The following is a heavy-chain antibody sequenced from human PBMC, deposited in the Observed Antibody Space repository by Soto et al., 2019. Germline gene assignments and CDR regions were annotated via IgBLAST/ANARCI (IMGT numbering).Heavy chain of an antibody. D-gene: IGHD3-3*01. CDR2: IYHSGST. Sequence: SETLSLTCTVSGGSISGYYWSWIRQPPGKGLEWIGYIYHSGSTNFNPSLKSRVNISVDTSKSQFSLKLSSVTAADTAVYYCARDGLTIFGVHGMDVWGQGTTVTVSS. CDR3: ARDGLTIFGVHGMDV. V-gene: IGHV4-59*01. CDR1: GGSISGYY. J-gene: IGHJ6*02.